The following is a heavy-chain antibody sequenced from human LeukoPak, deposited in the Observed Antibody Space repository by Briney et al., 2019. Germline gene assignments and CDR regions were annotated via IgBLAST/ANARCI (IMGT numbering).Heavy chain of an antibody. CDR3: ARDPGFGEFPHAFDI. J-gene: IGHJ3*02. D-gene: IGHD3-10*01. CDR1: GGSISSYY. V-gene: IGHV4-59*01. Sequence: SETLSLTCTVSGGSISSYYWSWIRQPPGKGLEWIGYIYYSGSTNYNPSLKSRVTISVDTSKNQFSLKLSSVTAADTAVYYCARDPGFGEFPHAFDIWGQGTMVTVSS. CDR2: IYYSGST.